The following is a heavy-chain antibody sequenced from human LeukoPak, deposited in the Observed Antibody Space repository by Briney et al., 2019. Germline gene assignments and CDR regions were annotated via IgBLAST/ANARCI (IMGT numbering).Heavy chain of an antibody. D-gene: IGHD6-19*01. J-gene: IGHJ6*02. CDR1: GFTVSDNY. CDR3: VRDRWPGLGDF. V-gene: IGHV3-66*01. CDR2: LYSGGTT. Sequence: GGSLRLSCAAPGFTVSDNYMSWVRQAPGKGLEWVSVLYSGGTTYYADPVKGRFTNSRDNSKNTLYLQMSSLRAEGTAVYYCVRDRWPGLGDFWGQGTTVTVSS.